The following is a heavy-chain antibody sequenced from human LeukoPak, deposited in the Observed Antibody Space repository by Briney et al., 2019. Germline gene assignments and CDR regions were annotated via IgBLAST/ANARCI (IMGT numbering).Heavy chain of an antibody. CDR1: GLTVSSNY. J-gene: IGHJ4*02. CDR2: ITTSGDIT. D-gene: IGHD2-8*02. CDR3: VRSKTWWYYFDY. V-gene: IGHV3-53*01. Sequence: GGSLRLYCAASGLTVSSNYMSWVRQAPGKGLEWVSTITTSGDITYYADSVKGRFFISRDNSKNMLYLQMNSLGAEDTAEYYCVRSKTWWYYFDYWGQGTLVTVSS.